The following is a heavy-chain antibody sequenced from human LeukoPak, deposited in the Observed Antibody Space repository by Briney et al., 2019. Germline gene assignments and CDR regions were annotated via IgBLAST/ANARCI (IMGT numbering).Heavy chain of an antibody. D-gene: IGHD4/OR15-4a*01. Sequence: SETLSLTCAVYGGSFSGFYWSWIRQPPGKGLEWIGKINHGGSTNYSPSFKSRVTMSVDTSKNQFSLKLSSVTAADTAVYFCVRMIHDYVNYWGQGTLVTVSS. CDR3: VRMIHDYVNY. CDR1: GGSFSGFY. V-gene: IGHV4-34*01. J-gene: IGHJ4*02. CDR2: INHGGST.